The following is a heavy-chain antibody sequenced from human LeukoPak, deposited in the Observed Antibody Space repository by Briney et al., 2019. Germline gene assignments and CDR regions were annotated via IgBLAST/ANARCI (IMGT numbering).Heavy chain of an antibody. J-gene: IGHJ4*02. CDR1: GSTVSSNY. CDR2: IYSGGST. D-gene: IGHD1-14*01. CDR3: AREGGLTEGGFDY. V-gene: IGHV3-53*01. Sequence: PGGSLRLSCAASGSTVSSNYMSWVRQAPGKGLEWVSVIYSGGSTYYADSVKGRFTISRDKSNNTLYLQMNSLRDEDTAVYYCAREGGLTEGGFDYWGQGTLVTVS.